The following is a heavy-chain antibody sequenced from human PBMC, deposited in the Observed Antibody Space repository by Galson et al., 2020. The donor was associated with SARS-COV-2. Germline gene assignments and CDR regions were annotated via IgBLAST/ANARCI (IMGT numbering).Heavy chain of an antibody. D-gene: IGHD5-12*01. J-gene: IGHJ4*02. Sequence: SQTLSLTCAVYGGSFSGYYWSWIRQPPGKGLEWIGEINHSGSTNYNPSLKSRVTISVDTSKNQFSLKLSSVTAADTAVYYCARGRKDIVATIMDYWGQGTLVTVSS. CDR1: GGSFSGYY. V-gene: IGHV4-34*01. CDR3: ARGRKDIVATIMDY. CDR2: INHSGST.